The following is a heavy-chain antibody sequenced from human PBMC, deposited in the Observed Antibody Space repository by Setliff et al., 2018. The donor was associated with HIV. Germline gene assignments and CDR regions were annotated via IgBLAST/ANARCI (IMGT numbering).Heavy chain of an antibody. Sequence: SETLSLTCTVSGGSISSYYWSWIRQPAGKGLEWIGHIYTSGSTNYNPSLKSRVTMSVDTSKNQFSLKLSSVTAADTAVYYCARDVPWGDYYYYMDIWGKGTTVTVSS. CDR1: GGSISSYY. V-gene: IGHV4-4*07. CDR2: IYTSGST. J-gene: IGHJ6*03. CDR3: ARDVPWGDYYYYMDI. D-gene: IGHD3-16*01.